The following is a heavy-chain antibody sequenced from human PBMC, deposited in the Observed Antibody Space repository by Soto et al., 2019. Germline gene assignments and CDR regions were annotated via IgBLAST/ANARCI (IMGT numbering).Heavy chain of an antibody. CDR3: GRGAVADYFYYGMDV. CDR2: INPNSGVT. J-gene: IGHJ6*02. V-gene: IGHV1-2*04. Sequence: GASVKVSCKTSGYTFSNYYMNWVRQAPGQGLEWMGWINPNSGVTNYAQNFQGWVTLTRDTSISTAYMELSRLRSDDTAVYYCGRGAVADYFYYGMDVWGQGTIVTVSS. CDR1: GYTFSNYY. D-gene: IGHD6-19*01.